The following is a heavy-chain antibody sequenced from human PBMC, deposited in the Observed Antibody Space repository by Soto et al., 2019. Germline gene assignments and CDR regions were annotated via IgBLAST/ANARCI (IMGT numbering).Heavy chain of an antibody. CDR3: AKLSVADSHNWNYDY. CDR2: ISGSGGST. CDR1: GFTFSSYA. Sequence: EVQLLESGGGLVQPGGSLRLSCAASGFTFSSYAMSWVRQAPGKGLEWVSAISGSGGSTYYADSVKGRFTISRDNSKNTLYLQMYSLRAEDTAVYYCAKLSVADSHNWNYDYWGQGTLVTVSS. D-gene: IGHD1-7*01. V-gene: IGHV3-23*01. J-gene: IGHJ4*02.